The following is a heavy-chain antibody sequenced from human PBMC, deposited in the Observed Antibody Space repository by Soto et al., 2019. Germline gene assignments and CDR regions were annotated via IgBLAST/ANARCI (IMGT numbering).Heavy chain of an antibody. CDR3: ARERTSTVTTHDAFDI. CDR1: GGSISSGGYY. V-gene: IGHV4-31*03. J-gene: IGHJ3*02. Sequence: QVPLQESGPGLVKPSQTLSLTCTVSGGSISSGGYYWSWIRQHPGKGLEWIGYIYYSGSTYYNPSLKSRVTISVDTSKNQFSLKLSSVTAADTAVYYCARERTSTVTTHDAFDIWGQGTMVTVSS. D-gene: IGHD4-4*01. CDR2: IYYSGST.